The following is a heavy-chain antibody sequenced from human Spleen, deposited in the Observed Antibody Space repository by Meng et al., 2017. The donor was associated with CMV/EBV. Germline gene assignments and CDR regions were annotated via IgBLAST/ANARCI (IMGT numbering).Heavy chain of an antibody. CDR2: MYSGGST. CDR1: GFTVSGNF. CDR3: ARAQVYYFDS. V-gene: IGHV3-66*02. Sequence: GESLKISCAASGFTVSGNFMNWVRQAPGKGLEWVSVMYSGGSTYYTDSVRGRFTISRDNSKNTVFLQMNSLRPEDTAVYYCARAQVYYFDSWGQGTLVTVSS. D-gene: IGHD2-8*01. J-gene: IGHJ4*02.